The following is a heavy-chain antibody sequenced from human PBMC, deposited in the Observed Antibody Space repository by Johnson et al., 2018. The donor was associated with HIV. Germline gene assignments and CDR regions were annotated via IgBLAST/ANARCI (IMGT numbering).Heavy chain of an antibody. D-gene: IGHD6-13*01. J-gene: IGHJ3*02. CDR3: VKGMDSSSWYAFDI. CDR1: GFTFSSNY. CDR2: IYSGGST. Sequence: EVQLVESGGGVVQPGRSLRLSCAASGFTFSSNYMTWVRQAPGKGLEWVSVIYSGGSTYYADSVKGRFTISIDNSKNTLYLQMNSLRAEDTAIYYCVKGMDSSSWYAFDIWGQGTRSPSLQ. V-gene: IGHV3-66*01.